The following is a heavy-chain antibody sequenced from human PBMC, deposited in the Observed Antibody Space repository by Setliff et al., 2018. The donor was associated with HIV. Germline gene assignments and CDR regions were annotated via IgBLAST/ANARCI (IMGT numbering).Heavy chain of an antibody. CDR3: ARHEIDSSLNSWFDS. V-gene: IGHV5-51*01. J-gene: IGHJ5*01. CDR1: GYSFTSYW. CDR2: IYPGDPDSNT. D-gene: IGHD1-26*01. Sequence: GESLKISCKGSGYSFTSYWIGWVCQKPGKGLEWLGFIYPGDPDSNTRYSPSFQGRVTLSVDKSTSTSYLQWTSLKASDTAIYYCARHEIDSSLNSWFDSWGQGTLVTVSS.